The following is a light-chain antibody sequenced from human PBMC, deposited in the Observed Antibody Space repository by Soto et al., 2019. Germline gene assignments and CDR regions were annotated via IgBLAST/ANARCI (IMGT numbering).Light chain of an antibody. CDR1: QSISSY. V-gene: IGKV1-39*01. Sequence: DIQMTQSPSSLSASVEDRDSITCRASQSISSYLHWYQQKPGKDPKLLIYAASILQSGVPSRFNGSGSGTDFTLTIRCMQSEEFATYYCQKHYSYPITCGGGNKVAIK. J-gene: IGKJ4*01. CDR3: QKHYSYPIT. CDR2: AAS.